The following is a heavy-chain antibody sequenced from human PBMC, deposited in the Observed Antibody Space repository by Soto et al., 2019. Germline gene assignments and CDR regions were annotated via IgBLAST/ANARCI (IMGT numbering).Heavy chain of an antibody. J-gene: IGHJ5*02. CDR2: ISSSSFTL. CDR3: FDP. Sequence: GRSLRLSCAASGFIFGSYTMNWVRQAPGKGLEWVSSISSSSFTLYYADSVKGRFSISRDNAKNSLYLQMNSLRDEDTAVYYWFDPWGQGTLVTVSS. V-gene: IGHV3-48*02. CDR1: GFIFGSYT.